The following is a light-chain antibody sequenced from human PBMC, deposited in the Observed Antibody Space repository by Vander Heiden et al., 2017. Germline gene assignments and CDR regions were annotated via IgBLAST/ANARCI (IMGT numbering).Light chain of an antibody. CDR1: QSISSY. CDR2: DGS. J-gene: IGKJ5*01. V-gene: IGKV1-39*01. Sequence: DIQMTQSPSSLSASVGDRVTITCRAIQSISSYLNWYQQKPGRAPKRLIYDGSRMRSGGASRCSGRGAWKEFTSTISSLQPEDVATDYCRQSYCTPPTFGQGTRLEIK. CDR3: RQSYCTPPT.